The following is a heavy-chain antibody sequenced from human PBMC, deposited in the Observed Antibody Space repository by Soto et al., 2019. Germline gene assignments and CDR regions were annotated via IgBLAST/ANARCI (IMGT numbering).Heavy chain of an antibody. CDR1: GYTFTSYG. V-gene: IGHV1-18*04. D-gene: IGHD1-26*01. Sequence: VKVSCKASGYTFTSYGISWVRQAPGQGLEWMGWISAYNGNTNYAQKLQGRVTMTTDTSTSTAYMELRSLRSDDTAVYYCARGSPYSGSHESSFDLWGRGTLVTVSS. CDR2: ISAYNGNT. CDR3: ARGSPYSGSHESSFDL. J-gene: IGHJ2*01.